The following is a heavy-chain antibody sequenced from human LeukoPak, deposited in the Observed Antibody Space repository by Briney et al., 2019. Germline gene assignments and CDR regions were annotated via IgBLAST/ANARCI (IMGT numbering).Heavy chain of an antibody. Sequence: ASVKVSCKASGYTFTGYYLHWVRQAPGQGLEWMGWINPNSGGTNYAQKFQGRVTMTRDTPISTAYMELSRLRSDDTAVYYCARDGGELELRLYFDYWGQGTLVTVSS. D-gene: IGHD1-7*01. CDR2: INPNSGGT. CDR1: GYTFTGYY. V-gene: IGHV1-2*02. CDR3: ARDGGELELRLYFDY. J-gene: IGHJ4*02.